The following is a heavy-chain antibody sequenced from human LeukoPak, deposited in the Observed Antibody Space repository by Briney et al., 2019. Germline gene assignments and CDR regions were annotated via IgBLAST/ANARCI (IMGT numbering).Heavy chain of an antibody. J-gene: IGHJ6*02. CDR2: INAGNGNT. V-gene: IGHV1-3*01. CDR1: GYTFTSYA. CDR3: ARATKNYVNYYYYGMDV. D-gene: IGHD3-16*01. Sequence: ASVKVSCRASGYTFTSYAMHWVRQAPGQRLEWMGWINAGNGNTKYSQKFQGRVTITRDTSASTAYMELSSLRSEDTAVYYCARATKNYVNYYYYGMDVWGQGTTVTVSS.